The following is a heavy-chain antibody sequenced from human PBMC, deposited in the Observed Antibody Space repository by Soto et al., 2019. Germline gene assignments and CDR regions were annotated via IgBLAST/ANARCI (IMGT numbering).Heavy chain of an antibody. CDR3: ARGAEDYGDSNWFDP. J-gene: IGHJ5*02. CDR1: GYTFTSYG. V-gene: IGHV1-18*04. CDR2: ISAYNGNT. Sequence: QVQLVQSGAEVKKPGASVKVSCRASGYTFTSYGISWVRQAPGRGLEWMGWISAYNGNTNYAQKLQGRGTMTTEAPTSTAYMELRSQRSDDTAVYYCARGAEDYGDSNWFDPWGQGTLVSVAS. D-gene: IGHD4-17*01.